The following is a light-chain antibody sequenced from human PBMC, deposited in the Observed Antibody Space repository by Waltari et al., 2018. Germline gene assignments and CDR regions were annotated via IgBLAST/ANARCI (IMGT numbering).Light chain of an antibody. Sequence: EIVLTQSPGTLSLSPGERATLSCRASQSVSRSLAWYQQKPGQAPRLLTYDASSRATGIPDRFSGSGSGTDFSLTISRLEPEDFAVYYCQKYVSLPATFGQGTKVEIK. V-gene: IGKV3-20*01. CDR2: DAS. CDR1: QSVSRS. J-gene: IGKJ1*01. CDR3: QKYVSLPAT.